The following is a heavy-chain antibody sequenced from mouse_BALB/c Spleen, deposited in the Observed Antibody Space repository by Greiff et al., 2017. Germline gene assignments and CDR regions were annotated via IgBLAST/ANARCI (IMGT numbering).Heavy chain of an antibody. V-gene: IGHV2-2*02. J-gene: IGHJ4*01. CDR3: ARWLPYAMDY. D-gene: IGHD2-2*01. CDR1: GFSLTSYG. CDR2: IWSGGST. Sequence: QVQLQQSGPGLVQPSQSLSITCTVSGFSLTSYGVHWVRQSPGKGLEWLGVIWSGGSTDYNAAFISRLSISKDNSKSQVFFKMNSLQANDTAIYYCARWLPYAMDYWGQGTSVTVSS.